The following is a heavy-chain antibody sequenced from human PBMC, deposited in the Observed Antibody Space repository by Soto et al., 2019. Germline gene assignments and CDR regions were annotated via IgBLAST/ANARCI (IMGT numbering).Heavy chain of an antibody. CDR1: GDTFSSYS. CDR2: IIPIFGTP. D-gene: IGHD5-18*01. J-gene: IGHJ4*02. V-gene: IGHV1-69*12. CDR3: AREHTAHGSHGD. Sequence: QVQLVQSGAEVKKPGSSVKVSCKASGDTFSSYSISWVRQAPGQGLEWMGGIIPIFGTPNYAPKFHGRVTXXAXXSTNTAYMELSSLTSDDTAVYSCAREHTAHGSHGDWGQGTLVTVSS.